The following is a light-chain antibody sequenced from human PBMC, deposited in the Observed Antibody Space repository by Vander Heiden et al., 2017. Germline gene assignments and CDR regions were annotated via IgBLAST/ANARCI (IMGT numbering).Light chain of an antibody. CDR3: QQYYSTPQT. CDR2: WAS. Sequence: DIVMTPSPDSLAVSVGERATINRKSSQSVLYSSNNKNYLAWYQQKPGQPPKLLIYWASTRESGVPDRFSGSGSGTDFTLTISSLQAEDVAVYYCQQYYSTPQTFGQGTKLEIK. CDR1: QSVLYSSNNKNY. J-gene: IGKJ2*01. V-gene: IGKV4-1*01.